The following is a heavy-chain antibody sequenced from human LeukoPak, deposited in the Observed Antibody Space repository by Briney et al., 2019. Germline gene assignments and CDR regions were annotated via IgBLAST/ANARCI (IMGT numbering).Heavy chain of an antibody. Sequence: GGSLRLSCAASGFTFSSYWMSWVRQAPGKGLEWVAIIKQDGTETFYVDSVKGRFTISRDNVKNSLYLQMNSLRIEDAVVYYCMGGRGWLPENWGQGTLVTVSS. CDR3: MGGRGWLPEN. D-gene: IGHD3-22*01. CDR1: GFTFSSYW. V-gene: IGHV3-7*01. CDR2: IKQDGTET. J-gene: IGHJ4*02.